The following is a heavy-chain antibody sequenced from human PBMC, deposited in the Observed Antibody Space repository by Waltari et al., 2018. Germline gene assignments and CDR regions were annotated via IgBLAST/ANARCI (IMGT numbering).Heavy chain of an antibody. Sequence: EVQLVESGGGLVQPGGSLRLSCAASGFTFSSYEMNWVRQDPGKGLEWVSYSSSSVSTIYYADSVKGRFTISRDNAKNSLYLQMNSLRAEDTAVYYCARVGSRTMVRGVPGAFDIWGQGTMVTVSS. J-gene: IGHJ3*02. CDR3: ARVGSRTMVRGVPGAFDI. CDR2: SSSSVSTI. CDR1: GFTFSSYE. V-gene: IGHV3-48*03. D-gene: IGHD3-10*01.